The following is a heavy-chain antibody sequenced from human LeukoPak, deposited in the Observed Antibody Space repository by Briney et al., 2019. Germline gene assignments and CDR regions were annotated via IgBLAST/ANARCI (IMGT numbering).Heavy chain of an antibody. CDR3: ARGRIAVAHYYMDV. J-gene: IGHJ6*03. V-gene: IGHV1-69*13. D-gene: IGHD6-19*01. Sequence: ASVKVSCKASGGTFSSYAISWVRQAPGQGLEWMGGIIPIFGTANYAQTFQGRVTITADESTSTAYMELSSLRSEDTAVYYCARGRIAVAHYYMDVWGKGTTVTITS. CDR1: GGTFSSYA. CDR2: IIPIFGTA.